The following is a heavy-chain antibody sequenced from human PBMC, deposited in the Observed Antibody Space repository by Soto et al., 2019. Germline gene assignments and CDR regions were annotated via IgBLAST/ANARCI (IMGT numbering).Heavy chain of an antibody. Sequence: SETLSLTCGVSGGTFSGYYWSWMRQPPGKGLEWIGQINHSGSTNYNPSLKSRVTISVDTSKDQSSLKLSSVTAADTAVYYCARGPRSWVGAPNYWGQGALVTVSS. D-gene: IGHD2-15*01. CDR1: GGTFSGYY. CDR2: INHSGST. J-gene: IGHJ4*02. CDR3: ARGPRSWVGAPNY. V-gene: IGHV4-34*01.